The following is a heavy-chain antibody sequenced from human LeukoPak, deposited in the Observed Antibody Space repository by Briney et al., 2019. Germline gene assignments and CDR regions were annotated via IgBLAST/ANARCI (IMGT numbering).Heavy chain of an antibody. CDR1: GYSFTSYW. V-gene: IGHV5-51*01. J-gene: IGHJ4*02. D-gene: IGHD1-26*01. Sequence: GESLKISCKGSGYSFTSYWIAWVRQMPGGGQDWMGIIYPGDSDIRYSPSFQGQVTISADRSISTAYLQWSSLKASDTAMYYCATYSGVWDLLNWGQGTLVAVSS. CDR3: ATYSGVWDLLN. CDR2: IYPGDSDI.